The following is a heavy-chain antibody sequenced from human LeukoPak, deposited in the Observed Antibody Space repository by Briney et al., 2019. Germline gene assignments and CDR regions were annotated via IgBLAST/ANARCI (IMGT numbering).Heavy chain of an antibody. V-gene: IGHV3-23*01. CDR3: ARSAEYYDYVWGSYRPQGGFDY. CDR1: GFTFSSYA. J-gene: IGHJ4*02. CDR2: ISGSGGST. Sequence: PGGSLRLSCAASGFTFSSYAMSWVRQAPGKGLEWVSAISGSGGSTYYADSVKGRFTISRDNSKNTLYLQMNSLRAEDTAVYYCARSAEYYDYVWGSYRPQGGFDYWGQGTLVTVSS. D-gene: IGHD3-16*02.